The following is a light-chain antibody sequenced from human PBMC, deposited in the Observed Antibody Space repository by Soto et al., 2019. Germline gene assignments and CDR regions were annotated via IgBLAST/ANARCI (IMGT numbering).Light chain of an antibody. J-gene: IGKJ2*01. CDR1: ENIYTSY. V-gene: IGKV3-20*01. CDR3: QRYGGSPPYT. Sequence: VLTQSPGTLSLSPGARATLSCRASENIYTSYVAWFQQRPGQPPRLLISDASSRAAGVPDRFSGSGSGTDFTLTISRLEPEDFALYYCQRYGGSPPYTFGQGTEVEVK. CDR2: DAS.